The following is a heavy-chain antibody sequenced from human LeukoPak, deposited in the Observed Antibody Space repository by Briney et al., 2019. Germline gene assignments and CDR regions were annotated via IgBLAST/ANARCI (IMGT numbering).Heavy chain of an antibody. V-gene: IGHV3-23*01. CDR2: ISGSGGST. CDR3: ARDEPLLSSSFDY. Sequence: GGSLRLSCAASGFTFSSYAMSWVRQAPGKGLEWVSAISGSGGSTYYADSVKGRFTISRDNAKNSLYLQMNSLRAEDTAVYYCARDEPLLSSSFDYWGQGTLVTVSS. CDR1: GFTFSSYA. D-gene: IGHD1-14*01. J-gene: IGHJ4*02.